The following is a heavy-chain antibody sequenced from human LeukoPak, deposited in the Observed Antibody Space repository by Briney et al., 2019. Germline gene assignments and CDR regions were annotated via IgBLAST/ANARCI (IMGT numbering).Heavy chain of an antibody. CDR2: INHSGST. Sequence: KPSETLSLTCAVYGGSFSGYYWSWIRQPPGKGLEWIGEINHSGSTNYNPSLKSRVTISVDTSKNQFSLKLSSVTAADTAVYYCARLYYYDSSGYYSTIHYYYYMDVWGKGTTVTISS. D-gene: IGHD3-22*01. CDR3: ARLYYYDSSGYYSTIHYYYYMDV. CDR1: GGSFSGYY. J-gene: IGHJ6*03. V-gene: IGHV4-34*01.